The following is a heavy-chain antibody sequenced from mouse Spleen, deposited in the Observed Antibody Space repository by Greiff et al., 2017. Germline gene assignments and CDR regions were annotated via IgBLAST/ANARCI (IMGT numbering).Heavy chain of an antibody. V-gene: IGHV5-9*04. J-gene: IGHJ3*01. CDR3: ASRDYRFAY. CDR1: GFTFSSYT. CDR2: ISSGGGNT. Sequence: EVKLMESGGGLVKPGGSLKLSCAASGFTFSSYTMSWVRQTPAKRLEWVATISSGGGNTYYPDSVKGRFTISRDNARNTLYLQMSSLRSEDTAMYYCASRDYRFAYWGQGTLVTVSA. D-gene: IGHD2-13*01.